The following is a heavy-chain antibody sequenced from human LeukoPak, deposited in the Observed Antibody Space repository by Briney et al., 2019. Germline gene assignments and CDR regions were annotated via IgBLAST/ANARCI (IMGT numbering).Heavy chain of an antibody. D-gene: IGHD5-24*01. CDR3: AQDIPIERVPLLGPGV. CDR2: IRYDGSNK. CDR1: GFTFSSHG. Sequence: GGSLRLSCAASGFTFSSHGMHWVRQAPGKGLEWVAFIRYDGSNKYYADSVKGRFTISRDNPKNTVYLQINSLRREDTAVYSCAQDIPIERVPLLGPGVWGQGTLVTVSS. J-gene: IGHJ4*02. V-gene: IGHV3-30*02.